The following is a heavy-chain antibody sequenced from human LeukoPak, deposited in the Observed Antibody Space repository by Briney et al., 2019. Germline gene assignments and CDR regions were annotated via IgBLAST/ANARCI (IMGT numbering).Heavy chain of an antibody. CDR2: IRYDGSNK. CDR1: GFTFSSYG. J-gene: IGHJ6*03. Sequence: GGSLRLSWAASGFTFSSYGMHWVRQAPGKGLEWVAFIRYDGSNKYYADSVKGRFTISRDNSKNTLYLQMNSLRAEDTAVYYCAKDGGGYYPSYYYYMDVWGKGTTVTISS. CDR3: AKDGGGYYPSYYYYMDV. D-gene: IGHD3-22*01. V-gene: IGHV3-30*02.